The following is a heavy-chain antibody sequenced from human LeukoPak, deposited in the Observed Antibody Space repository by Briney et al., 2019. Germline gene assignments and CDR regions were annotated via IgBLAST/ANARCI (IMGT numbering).Heavy chain of an antibody. CDR1: GFTFSSYG. CDR2: IWYDGSNK. CDR3: AREEVYYDSSGYYYVSKYFDY. V-gene: IGHV3-33*01. J-gene: IGHJ4*02. D-gene: IGHD3-22*01. Sequence: GGSLRLSCAASGFTFSSYGMPWVRQAPGKGLEWVAVIWYDGSNKYYADSVKGRFTISRDNSKNTLYLQMNSLRAEDTAVYYCAREEVYYDSSGYYYVSKYFDYWGQGTLVTVSS.